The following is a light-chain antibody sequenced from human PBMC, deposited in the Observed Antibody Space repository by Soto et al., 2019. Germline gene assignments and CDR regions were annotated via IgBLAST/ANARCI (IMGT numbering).Light chain of an antibody. Sequence: EIVLTHSPATLSLFPGERATLSCRASQSVSSYLAWYQQKPGQAPRLLIYDASNRATGIPARFSGSGSGTDFTLTISSLEPEDFAVYYCQQRSNWLLTFGGGTKVEIK. CDR2: DAS. V-gene: IGKV3-11*01. CDR1: QSVSSY. J-gene: IGKJ4*01. CDR3: QQRSNWLLT.